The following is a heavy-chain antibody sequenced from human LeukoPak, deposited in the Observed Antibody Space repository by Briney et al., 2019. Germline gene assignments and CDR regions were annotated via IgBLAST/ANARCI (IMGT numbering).Heavy chain of an antibody. J-gene: IGHJ4*02. CDR2: ITNSSSAI. D-gene: IGHD1-26*01. CDR3: ARVRGSYHFDY. Sequence: PGGSLRLSCAASGFTFSGYSMNWVRQAPGKGLEWVSYITNSSSAIYYADSVKGRFTISRDNARNSLYLQMNSLRAEDTAVYYCARVRGSYHFDYWGQGTLVTVSS. CDR1: GFTFSGYS. V-gene: IGHV3-48*01.